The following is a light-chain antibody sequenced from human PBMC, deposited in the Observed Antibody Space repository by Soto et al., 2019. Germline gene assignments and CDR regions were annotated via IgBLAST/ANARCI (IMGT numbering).Light chain of an antibody. J-gene: IGKJ1*01. V-gene: IGKV1-5*01. CDR1: QSVSWW. Sequence: DIQMTQSPSTLSASVGDRLTITCRASQSVSWWLGWYQQKPGKAPKLLIYDASTLESGVPLRFSGSGSGTEFTLTISSLQPDDVATYYCQQYNNFRWTFGQGTKVEIK. CDR3: QQYNNFRWT. CDR2: DAS.